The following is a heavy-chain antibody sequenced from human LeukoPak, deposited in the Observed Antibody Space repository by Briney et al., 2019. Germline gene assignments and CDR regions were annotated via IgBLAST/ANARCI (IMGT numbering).Heavy chain of an antibody. CDR1: GYTFTCYY. CDR3: ARDGGSYSSSWYYFDY. J-gene: IGHJ4*02. D-gene: IGHD6-13*01. V-gene: IGHV1-2*06. Sequence: ASVKVSCKASGYTFTCYYMHWVRQAPGQGLEWMGRINPNSGGTNYAQKFQGRVTMTRDTSISTAYMELSRLRSDDTAVYYCARDGGSYSSSWYYFDYWGQGTLVTVSS. CDR2: INPNSGGT.